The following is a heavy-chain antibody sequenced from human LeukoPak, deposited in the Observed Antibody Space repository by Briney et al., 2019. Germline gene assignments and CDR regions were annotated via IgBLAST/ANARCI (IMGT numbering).Heavy chain of an antibody. CDR2: ISGSGGST. CDR1: GFSFSNYA. V-gene: IGHV3-23*01. CDR3: AKFARLIVVVPAVMS. Sequence: PGGSLRLSCAASGFSFSNYAMSWVRQAPGKGLEWVSAISGSGGSTYYADSVKGRFTISRDNSKNTLYLQMNSLRAEDTAVYYCAKFARLIVVVPAVMSWSQGTLVTVSS. J-gene: IGHJ5*02. D-gene: IGHD2-2*01.